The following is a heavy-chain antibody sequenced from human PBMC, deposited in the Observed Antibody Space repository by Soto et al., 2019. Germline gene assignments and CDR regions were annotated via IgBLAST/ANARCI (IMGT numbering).Heavy chain of an antibody. V-gene: IGHV3-30-3*01. CDR1: GCTLSSYA. CDR2: ISFDGNNG. Sequence: QVQLVESGGGVVRPGRSLRLSCAASGCTLSSYAMYWVRQAPGKGLEWVAFISFDGNNGYADSVKGRFTISRDNSKNTVYLQMNSLRGEDTAVYYCARDRSDVWGQGTLVTVSS. J-gene: IGHJ4*02. CDR3: ARDRSDV.